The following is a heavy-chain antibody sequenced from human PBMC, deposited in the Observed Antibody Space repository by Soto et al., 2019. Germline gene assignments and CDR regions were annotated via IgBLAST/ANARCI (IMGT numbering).Heavy chain of an antibody. D-gene: IGHD3-16*01. CDR1: GFTFSSYA. CDR2: ISGSGGST. V-gene: IGHV3-23*01. Sequence: GGSLRLSCAASGFTFSSYAMSWVRQAPGKGLEWVSAISGSGGSTYYADSVKGRFTISRDNSKNTLHLQMNSLRADDTAVYYCAKDFSSLGSDPAGLDYWGRGTLVTVSA. J-gene: IGHJ4*02. CDR3: AKDFSSLGSDPAGLDY.